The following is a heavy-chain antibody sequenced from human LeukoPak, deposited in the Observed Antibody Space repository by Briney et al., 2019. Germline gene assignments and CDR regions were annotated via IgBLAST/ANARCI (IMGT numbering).Heavy chain of an antibody. V-gene: IGHV3-23*01. Sequence: GGSLRLSCSASGFTFSSFAMSWVRQAPGKGLEWVSGISGSGGSTYYADSMKGRFTISRDNSKNTLYLQINSLRAEDTAVYYCAKDFSVGVTMIRGPFDPWGQGALVTVSS. J-gene: IGHJ5*02. CDR1: GFTFSSFA. CDR3: AKDFSVGVTMIRGPFDP. D-gene: IGHD3-10*01. CDR2: ISGSGGST.